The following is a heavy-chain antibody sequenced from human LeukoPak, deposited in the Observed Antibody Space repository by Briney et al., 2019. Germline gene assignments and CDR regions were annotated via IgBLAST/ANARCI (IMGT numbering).Heavy chain of an antibody. CDR2: IYYSGST. Sequence: SETLSLTCTVSGGSISSYYWSWIRQPPGKGLEWIGYIYYSGSTNYNPSLKSRVTISVDTSKNQFSLKLSSVTAADTAVYYCARDQGYSSSWYSYCYGMDVWGQGTTVTVSS. CDR3: ARDQGYSSSWYSYCYGMDV. J-gene: IGHJ6*02. V-gene: IGHV4-59*01. CDR1: GGSISSYY. D-gene: IGHD6-13*01.